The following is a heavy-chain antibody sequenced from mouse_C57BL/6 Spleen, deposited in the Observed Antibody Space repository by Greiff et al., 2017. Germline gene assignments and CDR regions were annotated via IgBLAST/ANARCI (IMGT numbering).Heavy chain of an antibody. J-gene: IGHJ3*01. Sequence: DVQLVESEGGLVQPGSSMKLSCTASGFTFSDYYMAWVRQVPEKGLEWVANINYDGSSTYYLDSLKSRFIISRDNAKNILYLQMSSLKSEDTATYYCARLGSNSAWFAYWGQGTLVTVSA. V-gene: IGHV5-16*01. CDR2: INYDGSST. D-gene: IGHD2-5*01. CDR1: GFTFSDYY. CDR3: ARLGSNSAWFAY.